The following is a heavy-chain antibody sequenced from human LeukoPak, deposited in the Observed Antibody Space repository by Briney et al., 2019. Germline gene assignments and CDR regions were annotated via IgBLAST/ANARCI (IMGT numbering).Heavy chain of an antibody. CDR1: GYTFTNYW. J-gene: IGHJ4*02. V-gene: IGHV5-51*01. Sequence: GESQKISCKGSGYTFTNYWIGWVRQMPGKGLDWMGIIYPLDSDTRYSPSFQGQVTISADKSISTAYLQWSTLKASDTAMYYCARLEGNAFLDYWGQGTLVTVSS. D-gene: IGHD2-21*01. CDR3: ARLEGNAFLDY. CDR2: IYPLDSDT.